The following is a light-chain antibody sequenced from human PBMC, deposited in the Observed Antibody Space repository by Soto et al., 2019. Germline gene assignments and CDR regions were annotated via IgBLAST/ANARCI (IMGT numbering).Light chain of an antibody. Sequence: EIVLTQFPGILSLSPGEGATLSCRASQTIRSTYLAWYRQKPGQAPRLLIYGGSSRATGIPVRFSGSGSGTDFTLTISRLEPEDFAVYYCQCQQYGISPVYAFGQGTKVDIK. CDR3: QQYGISPVYA. J-gene: IGKJ2*01. CDR2: GGS. V-gene: IGKV3-20*01. CDR1: QTIRSTY.